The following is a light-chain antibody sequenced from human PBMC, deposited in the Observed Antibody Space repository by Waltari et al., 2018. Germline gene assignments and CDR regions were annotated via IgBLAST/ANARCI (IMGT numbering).Light chain of an antibody. Sequence: DIVMTQSPDSLAVSLGERATINCKSSQSVLYSSNNKNHLAWYQQKPGQPPMLLVYWASTRESGVPDRFSGSGSGTDFTLTISSLQAEDVAVYYCQQYYSLPWTFGQGTKVEIK. CDR3: QQYYSLPWT. CDR2: WAS. V-gene: IGKV4-1*01. J-gene: IGKJ1*01. CDR1: QSVLYSSNNKNH.